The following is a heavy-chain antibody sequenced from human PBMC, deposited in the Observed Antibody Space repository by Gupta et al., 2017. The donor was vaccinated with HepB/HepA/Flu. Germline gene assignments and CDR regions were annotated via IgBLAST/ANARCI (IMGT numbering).Heavy chain of an antibody. CDR1: GFTFSNYG. Sequence: QVQLVESGGGVVQPGTSLRLSCAGPGFTFSNYGIHWVRQAPGKGLEWVSVISYDGSNKYYADSVKGRFTFSRDNSKNTLYLQMNSLRVEDTAVYYCAKETRAFLEWFSGYYYHYGLDVWGQGTTVTVSS. CDR3: AKETRAFLEWFSGYYYHYGLDV. D-gene: IGHD3-3*01. CDR2: ISYDGSNK. J-gene: IGHJ6*02. V-gene: IGHV3-30*18.